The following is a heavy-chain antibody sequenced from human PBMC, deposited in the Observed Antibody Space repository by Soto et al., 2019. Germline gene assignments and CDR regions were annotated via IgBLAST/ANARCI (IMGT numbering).Heavy chain of an antibody. CDR2: ISSDSRTI. CDR1: EFIFSSLS. Sequence: GLPLRLSWAASEFIFSSLSMSWVRQAQGKGLEWVSYISSDSRTIYYADSVKGRFTISRVNDKNSLYLQMNSLRAEDTAVYYCARELGYCSSITCYRENIWSQGTMVTVSS. V-gene: IGHV3-48*01. CDR3: ARELGYCSSITCYRENI. D-gene: IGHD2-2*02. J-gene: IGHJ3*02.